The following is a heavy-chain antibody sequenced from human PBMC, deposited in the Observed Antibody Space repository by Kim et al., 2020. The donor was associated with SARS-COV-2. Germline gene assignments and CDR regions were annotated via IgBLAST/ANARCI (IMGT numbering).Heavy chain of an antibody. CDR3: ARDSFAVVVVITKEFDY. D-gene: IGHD3-22*01. Sequence: ASVKVSCKASGYTFTSYGISWVRQAPGQGLEWMGWISAYNGNTNYAQKLQGRVTMTTDTSTSTAYMELRSLRSDDTAVYYCARDSFAVVVVITKEFDYWGQGTLVTVSS. CDR2: ISAYNGNT. V-gene: IGHV1-18*01. J-gene: IGHJ4*02. CDR1: GYTFTSYG.